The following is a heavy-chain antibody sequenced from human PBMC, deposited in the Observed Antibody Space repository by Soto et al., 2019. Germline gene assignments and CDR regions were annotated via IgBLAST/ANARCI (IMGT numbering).Heavy chain of an antibody. D-gene: IGHD2-2*01. CDR3: ARDIVVVPVPEDYYYYGMDV. CDR2: IYYSGST. CDR1: GGSVSSGSYY. Sequence: SETLSLTCTVSGGSVSSGSYYWSWIRQPPGKGLEWIGYIYYSGSTNYNPSLKSRVTISVDTSKNQFSLKLSPVTAADTAVYYCARDIVVVPVPEDYYYYGMDVWGQGTKVTVSS. V-gene: IGHV4-61*01. J-gene: IGHJ6*02.